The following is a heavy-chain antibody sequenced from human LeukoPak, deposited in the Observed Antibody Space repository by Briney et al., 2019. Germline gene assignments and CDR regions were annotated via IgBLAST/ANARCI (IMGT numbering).Heavy chain of an antibody. CDR3: ARGLAAILH. Sequence: SETLSLTCTVSGGSISSHYWSWIRQPPGKGLEWIGYIYYSGSTNYNPSLKSRVTISVDTSKNQFSLKLSSVTAADTAVYCCARGLAAILHWGQGTLVTVSS. CDR1: GGSISSHY. J-gene: IGHJ4*02. CDR2: IYYSGST. V-gene: IGHV4-59*11. D-gene: IGHD2-2*02.